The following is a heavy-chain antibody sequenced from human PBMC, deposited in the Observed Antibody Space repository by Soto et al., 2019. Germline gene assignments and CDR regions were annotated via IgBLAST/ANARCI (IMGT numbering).Heavy chain of an antibody. CDR2: ITGSDGRT. Sequence: EVQLLESGGGWVQPGGSLRLSCAASGFTFATYTMSWVRQTPGKGLEWVSAITGSDGRTYYADSVKGRFTISSDNSKNTLYLQMNSMGAEDTAVYYCAKNSAATIRVGFDYWGQGTLVTVSS. J-gene: IGHJ4*02. D-gene: IGHD5-12*01. V-gene: IGHV3-23*01. CDR1: GFTFATYT. CDR3: AKNSAATIRVGFDY.